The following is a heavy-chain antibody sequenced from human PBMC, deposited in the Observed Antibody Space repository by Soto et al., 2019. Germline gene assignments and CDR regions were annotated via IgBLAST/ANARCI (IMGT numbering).Heavy chain of an antibody. D-gene: IGHD1-1*01. Sequence: PSETLSLTCTVSGGTISSSSYYWGWIRQPPGKGLEWIGSIYYSGSTYYNPSLKSRVTISVDTSKNQFSLKLSSVTAADTAVYYCARKYRANFVDYWGQGTLVTVSS. V-gene: IGHV4-39*01. J-gene: IGHJ4*02. CDR3: ARKYRANFVDY. CDR1: GGTISSSSYY. CDR2: IYYSGST.